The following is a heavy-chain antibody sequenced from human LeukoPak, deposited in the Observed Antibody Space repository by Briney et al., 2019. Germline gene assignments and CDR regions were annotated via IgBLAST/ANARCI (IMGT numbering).Heavy chain of an antibody. Sequence: GESLRISCKGSGYSFTSYWIGWVRQMPGKGLEWIGIIYPGESDTRYSPSFQGQVTISADKSISTAYLQWSSLKASDTAMYYCARRRYYYDSSGYYSDDAFDIWGQGTMVTVSS. J-gene: IGHJ3*02. D-gene: IGHD3-22*01. CDR2: IYPGESDT. CDR3: ARRRYYYDSSGYYSDDAFDI. CDR1: GYSFTSYW. V-gene: IGHV5-51*01.